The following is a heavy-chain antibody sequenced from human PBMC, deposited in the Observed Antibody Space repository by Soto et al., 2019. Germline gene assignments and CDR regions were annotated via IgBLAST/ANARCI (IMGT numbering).Heavy chain of an antibody. CDR3: AKLPCTSSTCYFPGWFDP. CDR2: VYYSGSS. CDR1: GDSISGGASF. Sequence: SETLSLTCTVSGDSISGGASFWSWIRQPPGKGLEWIANVYYSGSSYYNPSLKSRLTISVDTTKNQFSLQLKSMTAADTAVYYCAKLPCTSSTCYFPGWFDPWGQGTLVTFSS. J-gene: IGHJ5*02. V-gene: IGHV4-31*03. D-gene: IGHD2-2*01.